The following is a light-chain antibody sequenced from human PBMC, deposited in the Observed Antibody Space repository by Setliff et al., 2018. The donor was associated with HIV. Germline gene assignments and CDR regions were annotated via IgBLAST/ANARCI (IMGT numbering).Light chain of an antibody. J-gene: IGLJ1*01. Sequence: ALTQPASVSGSPGRSITISCIGTSSDVGGYDFVSWYQQRPGKAPKLIIFDVTERPSGVSHRFSGSKSGNTASLTISGLQTEDEADYFCASYRSPATYVFGIGTKVTVL. V-gene: IGLV2-14*03. CDR2: DVT. CDR1: SSDVGGYDF. CDR3: ASYRSPATYV.